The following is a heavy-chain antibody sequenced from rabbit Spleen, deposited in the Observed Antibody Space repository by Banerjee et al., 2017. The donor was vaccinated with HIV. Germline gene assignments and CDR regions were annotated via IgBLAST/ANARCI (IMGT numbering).Heavy chain of an antibody. J-gene: IGHJ4*01. Sequence: QEQLVESRGGLVKPGGSLKLTCTASGFSFSNKAVMCWVRQAPGKGLEWIGCIGTGSGNTYYASWVNGRFTISKTSSTTVTLQIASLTVADTATYFCARDDEVHMDVVDLWGPGTLVTVS. CDR2: IGTGSGNT. V-gene: IGHV1S45*01. CDR3: ARDDEVHMDVVDL. CDR1: GFSFSNKAV. D-gene: IGHD1-1*01.